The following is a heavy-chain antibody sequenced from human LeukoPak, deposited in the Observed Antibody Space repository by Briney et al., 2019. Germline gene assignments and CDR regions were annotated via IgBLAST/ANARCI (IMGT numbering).Heavy chain of an antibody. CDR2: MSPNSGNT. CDR3: ARGVAAGYDY. Sequence: ASVKVSCKASGYTLTAYYIYWVRQATGQGLEWMGWMSPNSGNTGYAQKFQGRVTMTRNTSISTAYMELSSLRSDDTAMYYCARGVAAGYDYWGQGTLVTVSS. D-gene: IGHD6-13*01. V-gene: IGHV1-8*02. CDR1: GYTLTAYY. J-gene: IGHJ4*02.